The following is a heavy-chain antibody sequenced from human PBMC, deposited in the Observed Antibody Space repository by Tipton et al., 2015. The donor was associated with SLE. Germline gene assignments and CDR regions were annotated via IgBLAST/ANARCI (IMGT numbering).Heavy chain of an antibody. CDR1: GGSISSYY. D-gene: IGHD6-6*01. J-gene: IGHJ4*02. Sequence: TLSLTCTVYGGSISSYYWSWIRQTPGKGLEWFGYIYYSGSTNYNPSLKSRVTISVDTSKNQFSLKLSSVTAADTAVYYCARCIAAAGGYFDYWGQGTLVTVSS. CDR3: ARCIAAAGGYFDY. V-gene: IGHV4-59*07. CDR2: IYYSGST.